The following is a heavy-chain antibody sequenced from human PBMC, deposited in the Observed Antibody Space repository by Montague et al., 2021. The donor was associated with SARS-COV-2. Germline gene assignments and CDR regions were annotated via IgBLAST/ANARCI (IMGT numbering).Heavy chain of an antibody. CDR2: ISTSAYTT. CDR1: GFTFSNYD. J-gene: IGHJ3*02. CDR3: TRDYRSIVGDGLDI. Sequence: SLRLSCAASGFTFSNYDMNWVRQASGKGPEWISYISTSAYTTSYAGSVKDRFTISRDNGKNSLYLQMNSLRVEDTAVYYCTRDYRSIVGDGLDIWGQGTKVTVSS. V-gene: IGHV3-48*03. D-gene: IGHD3-16*02.